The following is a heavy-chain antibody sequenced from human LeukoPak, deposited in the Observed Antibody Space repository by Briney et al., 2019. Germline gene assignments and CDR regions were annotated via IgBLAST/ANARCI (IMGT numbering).Heavy chain of an antibody. CDR2: INPNGGGT. Sequence: ASVKVSCKASGYTFTGYYMHWVRQAPGQGLEWMGWINPNGGGTNYAQKFQGRVTMTRDTSISTAYMELSRLRSDDTAVYYCARERRQYSSGWYDFDYWGQGTLVTVTS. CDR3: ARERRQYSSGWYDFDY. D-gene: IGHD6-19*01. J-gene: IGHJ4*02. CDR1: GYTFTGYY. V-gene: IGHV1-2*02.